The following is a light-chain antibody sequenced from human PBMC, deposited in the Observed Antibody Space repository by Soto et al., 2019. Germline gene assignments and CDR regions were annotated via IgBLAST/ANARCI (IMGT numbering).Light chain of an antibody. CDR1: QSITTW. V-gene: IGKV1-5*01. Sequence: DIPMTQSPSTVSAYVGDSVTITCRASQSITTWLAWYQQRPGKAPKLLIYDVSSLQSGVPSRFSGSGSGTASTLTISSLQPYDFATYYCQHYKMYSPWTFGQRTKVEIK. J-gene: IGKJ1*01. CDR2: DVS. CDR3: QHYKMYSPWT.